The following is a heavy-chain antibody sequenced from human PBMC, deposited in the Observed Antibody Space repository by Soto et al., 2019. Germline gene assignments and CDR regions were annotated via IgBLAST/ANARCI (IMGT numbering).Heavy chain of an antibody. Sequence: SVKVSCKASGGTFSSYAISWVRQAPGQGLEWMGGIIPIFGTANYAQKFQGRVTITADESTSTAYMELSSLRSEDTAVYYCAREGYSDFCSGNDYYYGMDVWGQGTTVTVSS. V-gene: IGHV1-69*13. CDR2: IIPIFGTA. J-gene: IGHJ6*02. D-gene: IGHD3-3*01. CDR1: GGTFSSYA. CDR3: AREGYSDFCSGNDYYYGMDV.